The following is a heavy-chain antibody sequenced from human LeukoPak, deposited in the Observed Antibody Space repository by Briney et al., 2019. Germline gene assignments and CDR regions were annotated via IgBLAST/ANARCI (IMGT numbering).Heavy chain of an antibody. CDR2: ISGSGGST. V-gene: IGHV3-23*01. CDR3: AKVAVAAYQDYYYYMDV. CDR1: GFTFSSYA. J-gene: IGHJ6*03. Sequence: PGGSLRLSCAASGFTFSSYAMSWVRQAPGKGLEWVSAISGSGGSTYYADSVKGRFTISRDNSKNTLYLPMNSLRAEDTAVYYCAKVAVAAYQDYYYYMDVWGKGTTVTVSS. D-gene: IGHD6-19*01.